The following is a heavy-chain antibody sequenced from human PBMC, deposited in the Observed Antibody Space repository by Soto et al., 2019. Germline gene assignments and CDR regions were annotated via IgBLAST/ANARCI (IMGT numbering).Heavy chain of an antibody. V-gene: IGHV1-58*01. CDR1: GFTFTSSA. CDR3: AADQIYDSSGYYQLPLAY. D-gene: IGHD3-22*01. CDR2: IVVGSGNT. J-gene: IGHJ4*02. Sequence: QKQLVQSGPEVKKPGTSVKVSCKASGFTFTSSAVQWVRQARGQRLEWIGWIVVGSGNTHYAQKFQERVTITRDMYTSTVYMELGSLRSEDAAVYYCAADQIYDSSGYYQLPLAYWGQGTLVTVSS.